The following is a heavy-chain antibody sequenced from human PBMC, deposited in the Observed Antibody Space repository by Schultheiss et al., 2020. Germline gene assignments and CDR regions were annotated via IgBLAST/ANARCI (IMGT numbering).Heavy chain of an antibody. D-gene: IGHD3-10*01. Sequence: SETLSLTCTVSGGSIRSSGYLWGWIRQPPGKGLEWIGSIYYSGSTYYNPSLKSRVTISVDTSKNQFSLKLSSVTVADTAVYYCARVPGVYGSENDYWGQGTLVTVSS. V-gene: IGHV4-39*01. J-gene: IGHJ4*02. CDR2: IYYSGST. CDR1: GGSIRSSGYL. CDR3: ARVPGVYGSENDY.